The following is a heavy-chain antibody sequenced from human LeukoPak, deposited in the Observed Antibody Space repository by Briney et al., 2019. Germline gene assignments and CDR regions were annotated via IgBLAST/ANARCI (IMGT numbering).Heavy chain of an antibody. V-gene: IGHV3-23*01. D-gene: IGHD6-13*01. J-gene: IGHJ5*02. Sequence: TGGSLRLSCAASGFTFSSYAMSWVRQAPGKGLEWVSAISGSGGSTYYADSVKGRFTISRDNSNNTLYLQMNSLRAEDTAVYYCAKARKAENWFDPWGQGTLVTVSS. CDR2: ISGSGGST. CDR1: GFTFSSYA. CDR3: AKARKAENWFDP.